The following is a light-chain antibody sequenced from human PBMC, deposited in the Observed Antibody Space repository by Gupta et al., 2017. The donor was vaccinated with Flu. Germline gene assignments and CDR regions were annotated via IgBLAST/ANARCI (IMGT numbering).Light chain of an antibody. CDR2: DVS. CDR3: CSYAGSYTWV. J-gene: IGLJ2*01. CDR1: SSDVGGYNY. Sequence: QSALTQPRSVSGSPGQSVTISCTGTSSDVGGYNYVSWCQQHPGKAPKLMIYDVSKRPSGVPDRFSGSKSGNTASLTISGLQAEDEADYYGCSYAGSYTWVFGGGTKLTVL. V-gene: IGLV2-11*01.